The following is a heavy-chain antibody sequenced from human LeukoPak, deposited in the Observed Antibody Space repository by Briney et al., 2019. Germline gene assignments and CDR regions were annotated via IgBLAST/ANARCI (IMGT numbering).Heavy chain of an antibody. V-gene: IGHV4-4*07. Sequence: SETLSLTCTVSGGSISSYYWSWIRQPAGKGLEWMGRIYTSGSTNYNPSLKSRVTMSVDTSKNQFSLKLSSVTAADTAVYYCASEGYLNWFDPWGQGTLVTVSS. CDR3: ASEGYLNWFDP. CDR2: IYTSGST. CDR1: GGSISSYY. D-gene: IGHD1-26*01. J-gene: IGHJ5*02.